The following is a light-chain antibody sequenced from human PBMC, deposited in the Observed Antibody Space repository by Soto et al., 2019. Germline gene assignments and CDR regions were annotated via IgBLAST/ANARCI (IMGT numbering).Light chain of an antibody. J-gene: IGKJ4*02. Sequence: EIVMTQSPGTLSVSPGERATLFCRASQSVSNKLAWYQQKPGQAPRLIIYGASTRATGIPARFSGSGSGTDFTPTISSLQSEDFAINYCQQYNKWPQFGGGTKVEIK. V-gene: IGKV3-15*01. CDR2: GAS. CDR1: QSVSNK. CDR3: QQYNKWPQ.